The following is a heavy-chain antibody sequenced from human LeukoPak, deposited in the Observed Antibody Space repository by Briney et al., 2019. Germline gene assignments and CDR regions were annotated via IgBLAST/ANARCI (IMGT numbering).Heavy chain of an antibody. D-gene: IGHD2-8*01. CDR3: ANNGGGMVYATYYYYMDV. CDR1: GFTFSSYG. V-gene: IGHV3-30*18. J-gene: IGHJ6*03. CDR2: ISYDGSKK. Sequence: PGGSLRLSCAASGFTFSSYGMHWVRQAPGKGLEWVAVISYDGSKKYYADSVKGRFTTSRDNSKNTLYLQMNSLRAEDTAVYYCANNGGGMVYATYYYYMDVWGKGTTVTVSS.